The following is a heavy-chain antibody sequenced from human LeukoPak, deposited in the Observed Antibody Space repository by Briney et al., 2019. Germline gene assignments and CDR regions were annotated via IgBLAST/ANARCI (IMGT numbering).Heavy chain of an antibody. CDR3: ASEYSSGWYRSPSGY. CDR2: IYYSGST. D-gene: IGHD6-19*01. Sequence: PSETLSLTCTVSGGSISSSSYYWGWIRQPPGKGLEWIGSIYYSGSTYYNPSLKSRVTISVDTSKNQFSLKLSSVTAADTAVYYCASEYSSGWYRSPSGYWGQGTLVTVSS. V-gene: IGHV4-39*07. J-gene: IGHJ4*02. CDR1: GGSISSSSYY.